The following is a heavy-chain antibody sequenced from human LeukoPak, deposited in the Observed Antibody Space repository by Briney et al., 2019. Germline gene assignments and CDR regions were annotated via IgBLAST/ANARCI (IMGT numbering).Heavy chain of an antibody. J-gene: IGHJ6*03. D-gene: IGHD3-10*01. CDR3: AMPLWFGELLPDYYMDV. Sequence: PSETLSLTCTVSGYSISSGYYWSWIRQPAGKGLEWIGEINHSGSTNYNPPLKSRVTISVDTSKNQFSLKLSSVTAADTAVYYCAMPLWFGELLPDYYMDVWGKGTTVTISS. CDR1: GYSISSGYY. V-gene: IGHV4-38-2*02. CDR2: INHSGST.